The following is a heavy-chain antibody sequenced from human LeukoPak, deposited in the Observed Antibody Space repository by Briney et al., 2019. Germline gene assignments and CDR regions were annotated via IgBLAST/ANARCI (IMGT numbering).Heavy chain of an antibody. CDR1: GFTVSSNC. CDR3: AVLWFGELYDY. Sequence: PGGSLRLSCAASGFTVSSNCMSWVRQAPGKGLEWVSVIYSGGSTYYADSVKGRFTISRDNSKNTLYLQMNSLRAEDTAVYYCAVLWFGELYDYWGQGTLVTVSS. J-gene: IGHJ4*02. V-gene: IGHV3-53*01. CDR2: IYSGGST. D-gene: IGHD3-10*01.